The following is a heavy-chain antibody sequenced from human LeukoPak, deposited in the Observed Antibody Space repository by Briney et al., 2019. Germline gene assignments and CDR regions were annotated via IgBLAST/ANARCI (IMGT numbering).Heavy chain of an antibody. D-gene: IGHD5-24*01. Sequence: PSETLSLTCTASGASIISSIYRWGWIRQPPGKGLEWMGSVYYDGSTYYNPSLTSRVSMSVDTSKNQFSLKVRSVAATDTAVYYCARLHDLDYWGQGILVTVSS. CDR1: GASIISSIYR. CDR3: ARLHDLDY. CDR2: VYYDGST. J-gene: IGHJ4*02. V-gene: IGHV4-39*01.